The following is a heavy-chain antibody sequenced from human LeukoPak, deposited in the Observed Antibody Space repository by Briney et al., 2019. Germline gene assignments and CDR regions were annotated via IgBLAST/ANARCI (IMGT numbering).Heavy chain of an antibody. CDR3: ARDNGGMIFGVVIDHDAFDI. CDR1: GFTFSNYS. V-gene: IGHV3-21*01. CDR2: ITSSSSYI. J-gene: IGHJ3*02. Sequence: XSLRLSCAASGFTFSNYSMNWVRQAPGKGLEWVSSITSSSSYIYYADSVKGRFTISRDNAKNSLYLQMNSLRAEDTAVYYRARDNGGMIFGVVIDHDAFDIWGQGTMVTVSS. D-gene: IGHD3/OR15-3a*01.